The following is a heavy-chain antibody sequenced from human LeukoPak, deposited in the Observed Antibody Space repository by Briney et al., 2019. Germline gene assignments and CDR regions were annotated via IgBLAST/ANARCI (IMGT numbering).Heavy chain of an antibody. CDR1: GGTSSDYT. CDR2: IIPILGIA. D-gene: IGHD5-24*01. V-gene: IGHV1-69*04. Sequence: ASVKVSCMDSGGTSSDYTISWVRQALGQGLEWMGRIIPILGIADYAQNFQGRVTITADKSTSTAYMELSSLRSEDTAVYYCARESRDGYNYGVDYWGQGTLVTVSS. CDR3: ARESRDGYNYGVDY. J-gene: IGHJ4*02.